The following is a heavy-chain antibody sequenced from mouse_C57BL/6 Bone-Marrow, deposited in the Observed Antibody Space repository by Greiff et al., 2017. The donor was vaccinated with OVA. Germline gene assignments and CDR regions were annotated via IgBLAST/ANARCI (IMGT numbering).Heavy chain of an antibody. D-gene: IGHD2-14*01. CDR2: INPNNGGT. CDR3: ARRDDGFAY. J-gene: IGHJ3*01. Sequence: VQLKQSGPELVKPGASVKISCKASGYTFTDYYMNWVKQSHGKSLEWIGDINPNNGGTSYNQKFKGKATLTVDKSSSTAYMELRSLTSEDSAVYYCARRDDGFAYWGQGTLVTVSA. V-gene: IGHV1-26*01. CDR1: GYTFTDYY.